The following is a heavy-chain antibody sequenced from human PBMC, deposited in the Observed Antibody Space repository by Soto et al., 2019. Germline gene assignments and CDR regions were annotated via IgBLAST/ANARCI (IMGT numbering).Heavy chain of an antibody. D-gene: IGHD3-22*01. CDR3: ASDFGGDSSGYEYDSFDI. Sequence: SETLSLTCTVSGGSISSYYWSWIRQPPGKGLEWIGYIYYSGSTNYNPSLKSRVTRSVDTSKNQFSLMLSSVTAAETAVYYCASDFGGDSSGYEYDSFDIWGQGTMVTVSS. CDR1: GGSISSYY. V-gene: IGHV4-59*01. J-gene: IGHJ3*02. CDR2: IYYSGST.